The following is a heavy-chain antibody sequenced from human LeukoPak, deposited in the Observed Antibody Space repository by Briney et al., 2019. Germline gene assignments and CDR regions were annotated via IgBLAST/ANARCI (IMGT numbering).Heavy chain of an antibody. V-gene: IGHV4-4*07. CDR2: IYTSGST. D-gene: IGHD2-15*01. CDR3: ARGSSWGVVVVAARYFDY. CDR1: GGPISSYY. J-gene: IGHJ4*02. Sequence: SETLSLTCTVSGGPISSYYWIWIRKPAGKGLEWIGRIYTSGSTNYSPFLESRVTILVGTSKNQFSLALSSVTAADTAVYYCARGSSWGVVVVAARYFDYWGQGTLVTVSS.